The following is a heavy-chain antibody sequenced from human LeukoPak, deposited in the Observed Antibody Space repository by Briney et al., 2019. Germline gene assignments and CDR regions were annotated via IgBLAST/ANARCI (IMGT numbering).Heavy chain of an antibody. CDR2: IYYSGST. Sequence: PSETLSLTCTVSGGSISSYYWSWIRQPPGKGLEWLGYIYYSGSTNYNPSLKSRVTISVDTSKNQFSLKLSSVTAADTAVYYCARALGYCSGGSCTRGYNWFDPWGQGTLVTVPS. CDR1: GGSISSYY. D-gene: IGHD2-15*01. V-gene: IGHV4-59*01. J-gene: IGHJ5*02. CDR3: ARALGYCSGGSCTRGYNWFDP.